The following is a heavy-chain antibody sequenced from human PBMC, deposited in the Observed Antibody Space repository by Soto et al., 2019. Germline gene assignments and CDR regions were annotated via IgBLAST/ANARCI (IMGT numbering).Heavy chain of an antibody. J-gene: IGHJ6*02. D-gene: IGHD6-19*01. V-gene: IGHV3-21*01. Sequence: GGSLRLSCAASGFTFSSYSMNWVRQAPGKGLEWVSSISSSSSYIYYADSVKGRFTISRDNAKNSLYLQMNSLRAEDTAVYYCATLKAVAGSNYYYYGMDAWGQGTTVTVSS. CDR2: ISSSSSYI. CDR1: GFTFSSYS. CDR3: ATLKAVAGSNYYYYGMDA.